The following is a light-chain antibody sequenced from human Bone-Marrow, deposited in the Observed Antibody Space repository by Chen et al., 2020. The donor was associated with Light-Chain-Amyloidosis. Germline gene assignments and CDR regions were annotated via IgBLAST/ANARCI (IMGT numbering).Light chain of an antibody. Sequence: EIVLTQSPGTLSLSPGEGANLSCRASLTISSTYLTWYQQKFGQAPRLLIYGSSSRATGIPDRFTGSGSGTDFTLTINRLEPEDFAMYYCQQYGTSPLAFGGGTKVEIK. J-gene: IGKJ4*01. CDR2: GSS. CDR1: LTISSTY. V-gene: IGKV3-20*01. CDR3: QQYGTSPLA.